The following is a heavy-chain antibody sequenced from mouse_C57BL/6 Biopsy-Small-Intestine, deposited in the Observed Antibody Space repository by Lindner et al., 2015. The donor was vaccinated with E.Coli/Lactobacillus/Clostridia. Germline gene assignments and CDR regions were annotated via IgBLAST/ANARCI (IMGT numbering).Heavy chain of an antibody. CDR3: TRRDWDDSVDY. Sequence: VQLQESGPXLVKPGASVKMSCKASGYTFISYVMHWVKLKPGQGLEWIGYINPYSDATKYNENFKGKASLTSDKSSSTAYMELSSLTSDDSAVYYCTRRDWDDSVDYWGQGTSVTVSS. CDR2: INPYSDAT. D-gene: IGHD4-1*01. V-gene: IGHV1-14*01. CDR1: GYTFISYV. J-gene: IGHJ4*01.